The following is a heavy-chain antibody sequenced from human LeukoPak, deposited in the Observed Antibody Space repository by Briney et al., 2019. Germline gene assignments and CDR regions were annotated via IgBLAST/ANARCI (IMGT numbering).Heavy chain of an antibody. V-gene: IGHV4-59*12. Sequence: SETLSLTCTVSGGSISSYYWSWIRQPPGKGLEWIGYIYYSGSTNYNPSLKSRVTISVDTSKNQFSLKLSSVTAADTAVYYCARRTIVRRIVVVAATGWFDPWGQGTLATVSS. CDR3: ARRTIVRRIVVVAATGWFDP. D-gene: IGHD2-15*01. CDR2: IYYSGST. J-gene: IGHJ5*02. CDR1: GGSISSYY.